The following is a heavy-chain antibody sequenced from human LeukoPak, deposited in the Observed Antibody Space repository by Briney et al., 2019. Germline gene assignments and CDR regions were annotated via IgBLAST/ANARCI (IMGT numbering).Heavy chain of an antibody. J-gene: IGHJ6*03. CDR3: AKDTYYYDSSGYSPRYYYYYYMDV. CDR1: GFTFSSYW. CDR2: IKQDGSEK. V-gene: IGHV3-7*01. Sequence: GGSLRLSCAASGFTFSSYWMSWVRQAPGKGLEWVANIKQDGSEKYYVDSVKGRFTISRDNAKNSLYLQMNSLRAEDTAVYYCAKDTYYYDSSGYSPRYYYYYYMDVWGKGTTVTISS. D-gene: IGHD3-22*01.